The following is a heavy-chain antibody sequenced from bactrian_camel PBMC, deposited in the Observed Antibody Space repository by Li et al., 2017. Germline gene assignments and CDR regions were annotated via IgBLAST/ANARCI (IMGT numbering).Heavy chain of an antibody. Sequence: HVQLVESGGDLVQPGGSLRLFCAASGFMFSDYDMHWVRQAPGRGLEWVPSIDSDGSNTYYPDSVKGRFTISRDNAKNTMYLQMNSLKSEDTALYYCATLTYGYWGQGTQVTVS. CDR3: ATLTYGY. V-gene: IGHV3-2*01. CDR2: IDSDGSNT. J-gene: IGHJ4*01. CDR1: GFMFSDYD. D-gene: IGHD6*01.